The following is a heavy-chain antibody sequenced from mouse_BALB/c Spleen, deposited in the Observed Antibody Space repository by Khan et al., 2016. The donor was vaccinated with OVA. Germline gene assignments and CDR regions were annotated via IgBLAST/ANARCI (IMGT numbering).Heavy chain of an antibody. CDR3: ATIYYRYDEGYWYFDV. Sequence: EVELVESGGVLVQPGGSLKLSCAASGFSFSTSGMSWVRQTADKRLELVATINSNGGTSYYPDSVRGRFSISRDNAKNTLHLQMSSLKSEDTAMYCCATIYYRYDEGYWYFDVWGAGTTVTVSS. D-gene: IGHD2-14*01. J-gene: IGHJ1*01. V-gene: IGHV5-6-3*01. CDR2: INSNGGTS. CDR1: GFSFSTSG.